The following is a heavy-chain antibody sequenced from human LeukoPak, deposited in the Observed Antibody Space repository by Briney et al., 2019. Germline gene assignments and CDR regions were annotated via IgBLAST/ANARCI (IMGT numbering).Heavy chain of an antibody. V-gene: IGHV1-2*02. CDR3: ARTYGVPGAYYYGMDV. J-gene: IGHJ6*02. D-gene: IGHD4-17*01. CDR2: INPNSGGT. Sequence: ASVKVSCKASGYTFTGYYMHRVRQAPGQGLEWMGWINPNSGGTNYAQKLQGRVTMTTDTSTSTAYMELRSLRSDDTAVYYCARTYGVPGAYYYGMDVWGQGTTVTVSS. CDR1: GYTFTGYY.